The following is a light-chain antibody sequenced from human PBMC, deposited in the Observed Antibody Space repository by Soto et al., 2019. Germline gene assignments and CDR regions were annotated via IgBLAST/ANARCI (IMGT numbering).Light chain of an antibody. CDR3: QHYNSYSEA. CDR2: KAS. V-gene: IGKV1-8*01. Sequence: IRMTQSPSSLSASTGDRVTTTCRASQGISSYLAWYQQKPGKAPKLLIYKASTLKSGVPSRFRCRGSGTEFTLTRSSLQPDDFTTYYCQHYNSYSEAFGQGTKV. CDR1: QGISSY. J-gene: IGKJ1*01.